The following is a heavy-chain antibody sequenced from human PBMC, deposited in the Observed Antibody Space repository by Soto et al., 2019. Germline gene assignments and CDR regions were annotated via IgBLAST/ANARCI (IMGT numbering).Heavy chain of an antibody. CDR3: ARDWDIVILSGPIPNFNYGMDV. D-gene: IGHD2-15*01. Sequence: GVPAKVCSEECGVAITTSALSWAHQAKEQGLEWMGWVSPYNGDTTYAQKVQGRVTMTTDTSTTTAYLELRSVRSDDTAVYYCARDWDIVILSGPIPNFNYGMDVWGQGTTVTVSS. J-gene: IGHJ6*02. CDR2: VSPYNGDT. CDR1: GVAITTSA. V-gene: IGHV1-18*04.